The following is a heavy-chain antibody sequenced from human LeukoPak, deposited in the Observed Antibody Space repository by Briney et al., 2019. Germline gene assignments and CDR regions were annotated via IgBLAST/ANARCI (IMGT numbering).Heavy chain of an antibody. V-gene: IGHV1-2*02. CDR3: ARYSGYENTFDY. CDR2: INPNSGGT. Sequence: VASVKVSCKASGYTFTGYYMHWVRQAPGQGLEWMGWINPNSGGTNYAQKFQGRVTMTRDTSISTAYTELSRLRSDDTAVYYCARYSGYENTFDYWGQGTLVTVSS. J-gene: IGHJ4*02. D-gene: IGHD5-12*01. CDR1: GYTFTGYY.